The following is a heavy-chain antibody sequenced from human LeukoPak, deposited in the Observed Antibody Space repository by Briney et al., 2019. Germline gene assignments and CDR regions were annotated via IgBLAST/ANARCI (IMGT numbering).Heavy chain of an antibody. J-gene: IGHJ4*02. CDR3: ARRATVTYPPDY. V-gene: IGHV5-51*01. CDR2: IYHGDSDT. CDR1: GYSFASYW. Sequence: GESLKISCKGSGYSFASYWIGWVRQMPGKGLDCMWIIYHGDSDTRYSPSFQGQVTISADKSISTAYLQWSSLKASDTAMYYCARRATVTYPPDYWGQGTLVTVSS. D-gene: IGHD4-17*01.